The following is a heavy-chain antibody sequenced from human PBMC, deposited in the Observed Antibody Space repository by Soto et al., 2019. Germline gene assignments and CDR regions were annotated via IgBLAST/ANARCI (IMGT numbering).Heavy chain of an antibody. Sequence: SETLSLTCTVYGGSFSGYYWSWIRQPPGKGLEWIGEINHSGSTNYNPSLKSRVTISVDTSKNQFSLKLSSVTAADTAVYYCARRAAAAGTRWPHYGMDVWGQGTTVTVSS. D-gene: IGHD6-13*01. CDR3: ARRAAAAGTRWPHYGMDV. V-gene: IGHV4-34*01. CDR2: INHSGST. J-gene: IGHJ6*02. CDR1: GGSFSGYY.